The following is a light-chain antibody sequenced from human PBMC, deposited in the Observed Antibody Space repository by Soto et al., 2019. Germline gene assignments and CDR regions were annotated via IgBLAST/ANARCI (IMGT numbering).Light chain of an antibody. J-gene: IGKJ4*01. CDR3: QHSYGTPLT. V-gene: IGKV1-39*01. CDR1: QSISSH. Sequence: DIQMTQSPSSLSASVGDRVTITCRASQSISSHLNWYQQKPGQAPKLLIYAASSLQSGVPSRFSASGSGTDFTLTISRLQPEDFATYHCQHSYGTPLTFGGGTKVEIK. CDR2: AAS.